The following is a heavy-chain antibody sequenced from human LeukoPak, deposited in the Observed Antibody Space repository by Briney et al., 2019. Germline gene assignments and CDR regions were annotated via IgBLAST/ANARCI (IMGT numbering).Heavy chain of an antibody. D-gene: IGHD3-16*01. CDR3: ARGGADYDPWDYYGMDV. CDR1: DGSISSYY. J-gene: IGHJ6*02. V-gene: IGHV4-4*07. CDR2: IYTSGST. Sequence: SETLSLTCTVSDGSISSYYWSWIRQPAGKGLEWIGRIYTSGSTNYNPSLKSRVTMSVDTSKNQFSLKLSSVTAADTAVYYCARGGADYDPWDYYGMDVWGQGTTVTASS.